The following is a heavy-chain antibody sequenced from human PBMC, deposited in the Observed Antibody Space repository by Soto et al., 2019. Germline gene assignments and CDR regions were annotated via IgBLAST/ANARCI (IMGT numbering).Heavy chain of an antibody. D-gene: IGHD6-19*01. CDR3: ARDFTDSSGPTLGMGV. Sequence: PSVTLSLTCTVSGCSVSGGSYFWSWVRQPPGKGLEWIGYFYYSGSTKYNPSLKSRVTILEDTSKNQFSLKLNSVTAADTAVYYCARDFTDSSGPTLGMGVWGQGTTVT. J-gene: IGHJ6*02. CDR1: GCSVSGGSYF. CDR2: FYYSGST. V-gene: IGHV4-61*01.